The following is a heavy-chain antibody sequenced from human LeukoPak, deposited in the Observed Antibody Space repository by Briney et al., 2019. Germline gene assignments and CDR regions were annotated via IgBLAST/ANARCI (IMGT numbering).Heavy chain of an antibody. CDR3: ARGYYYDSSGYYNNDAFDI. D-gene: IGHD3-22*01. CDR2: ISYDGSNK. Sequence: GGSLRLSCAASGFTVSSNYMSWVRQAPGKGLEWVAVISYDGSNKYYADSVKGRFTISRDNSKNTLYLQMNSLRAEDTAVYYCARGYYYDSSGYYNNDAFDIWGQGTMVTVSS. CDR1: GFTVSSNY. J-gene: IGHJ3*02. V-gene: IGHV3-30-3*01.